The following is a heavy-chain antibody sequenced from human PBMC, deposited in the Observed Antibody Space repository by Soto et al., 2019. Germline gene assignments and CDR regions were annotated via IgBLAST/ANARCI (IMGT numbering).Heavy chain of an antibody. J-gene: IGHJ4*02. V-gene: IGHV5-51*01. CDR1: GYTFSNYW. CDR3: ARAANMVLLGTTPVGLHFDC. CDR2: IYPGDSET. D-gene: IGHD3-10*01. Sequence: GESLKISCKGSGYTFSNYWIAWVRQIPGKGLEWMGIIYPGDSETRYSPSFQGQVSISADESISTAYLQWSSLKASDSAIYYCARAANMVLLGTTPVGLHFDCWGQGTLVTVSS.